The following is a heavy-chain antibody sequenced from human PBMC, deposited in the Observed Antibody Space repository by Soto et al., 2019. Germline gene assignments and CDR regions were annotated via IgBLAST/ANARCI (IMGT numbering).Heavy chain of an antibody. CDR3: ARHGNGDDY. D-gene: IGHD2-8*01. Sequence: QVQLVQSGAEVKKPGASVKVSCKASGYTCTSYGVNWVRQAPGQGLEWMGWIRSYNNSTKYAQKLQGRVTMTTDTSTNTAYMELMSLRSDDTAVYYCARHGNGDDYWGKGTLVTVSS. V-gene: IGHV1-18*01. J-gene: IGHJ4*02. CDR2: IRSYNNST. CDR1: GYTCTSYG.